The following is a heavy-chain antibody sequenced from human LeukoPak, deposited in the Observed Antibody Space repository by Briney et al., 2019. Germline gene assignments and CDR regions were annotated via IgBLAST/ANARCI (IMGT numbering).Heavy chain of an antibody. CDR2: IRGNGITT. CDR1: GFTFSTHG. CDR3: ARGGPYYGSGSCDY. V-gene: IGHV3-23*01. J-gene: IGHJ4*02. Sequence: GGSLRLSCSASGFTFSTHGMNWVRQAPGRGLEWVSGIRGNGITTYYADSVKGRFTISRDNSKNTLYLQMNSLRAEDTAVYYCARGGPYYGSGSCDYWGQGSLVTVSS. D-gene: IGHD3-10*01.